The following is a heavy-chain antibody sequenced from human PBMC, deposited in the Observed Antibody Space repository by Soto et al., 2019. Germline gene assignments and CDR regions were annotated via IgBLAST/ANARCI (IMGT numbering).Heavy chain of an antibody. Sequence: GGSLRLSCAASGFTFSSYAMSWVRQAPGKGLEWVSAISGSGGSTYYADSVKGRFTISRDNSKNTLYLQMNSLRAEDTAVYYCAKVKVPYDFWSGYGGTTNGNWFDPWGQGTLVTVSS. CDR3: AKVKVPYDFWSGYGGTTNGNWFDP. D-gene: IGHD3-3*01. CDR2: ISGSGGST. CDR1: GFTFSSYA. J-gene: IGHJ5*02. V-gene: IGHV3-23*01.